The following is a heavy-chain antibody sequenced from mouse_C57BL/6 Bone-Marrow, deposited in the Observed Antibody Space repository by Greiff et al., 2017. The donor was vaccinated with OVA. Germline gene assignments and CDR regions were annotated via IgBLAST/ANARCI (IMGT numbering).Heavy chain of an antibody. CDR2: INPYNGGT. D-gene: IGHD2-5*01. Sequence: VQLQQSGPVLVKPGASVKMSCKASGYTFTDYYMNWVKQSHGKSLEWIGVINPYNGGTSYNQKFKGKATLTVDKSSSTAYMELNSLTSEDSAVYYCARSYYSNYWFAYWGQGTLVTVSA. J-gene: IGHJ3*01. CDR3: ARSYYSNYWFAY. V-gene: IGHV1-19*01. CDR1: GYTFTDYY.